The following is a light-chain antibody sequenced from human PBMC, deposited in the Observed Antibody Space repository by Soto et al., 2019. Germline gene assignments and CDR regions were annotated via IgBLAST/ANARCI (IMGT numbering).Light chain of an antibody. CDR3: QQYNNWPPWT. V-gene: IGKV3-15*01. CDR2: GAS. Sequence: EIVMTQSPATLSVSPGERATLSCRASQSVSSNLAWYQQKPGRAPRLLIYGASTRATGIPARFSGSGSGTEFTLTISSLQSEDFAVYYCQQYNNWPPWTFGQGTRWISN. CDR1: QSVSSN. J-gene: IGKJ1*01.